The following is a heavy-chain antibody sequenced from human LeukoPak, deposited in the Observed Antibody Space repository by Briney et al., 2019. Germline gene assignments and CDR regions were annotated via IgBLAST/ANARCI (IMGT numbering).Heavy chain of an antibody. D-gene: IGHD3-10*01. J-gene: IGHJ4*02. V-gene: IGHV1-46*01. CDR3: ARVRREKGSEFDY. CDR1: GYTFTGHY. CDR2: INSSSGSI. Sequence: SVKLSCKASGYTFTGHYMHWVRRAPGQGLEWMGIINSSSGSISYAQKFQGRVTMTRATSTSTVYMELSSMRAEDTAVYYCARVRREKGSEFDYWGQGTLVTVSS.